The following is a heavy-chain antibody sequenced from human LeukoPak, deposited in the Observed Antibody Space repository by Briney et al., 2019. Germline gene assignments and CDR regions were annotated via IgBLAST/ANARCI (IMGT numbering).Heavy chain of an antibody. J-gene: IGHJ4*02. Sequence: GGSLRLSCAASGFTFSNAWMSWVRQAPGKGLEWVGRIRSKTDGGTTDYAAPVKGRFTISRDDSKNTLYLQMNGLETEDTAVYYCASPRGYYDGGDYWGQRTLVTVSS. CDR3: ASPRGYYDGGDY. V-gene: IGHV3-15*01. CDR2: IRSKTDGGTT. D-gene: IGHD3-16*01. CDR1: GFTFSNAW.